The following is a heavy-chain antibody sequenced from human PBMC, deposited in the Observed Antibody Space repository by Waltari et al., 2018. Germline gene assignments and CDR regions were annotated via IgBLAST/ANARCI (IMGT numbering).Heavy chain of an antibody. CDR3: ARHGVVVPAAIKEVGWFDP. V-gene: IGHV5-51*01. CDR2: IYPGDSDT. Sequence: EVQLVQSGAEVKKPGESLKISCKGSGYSFTSYWIGWVRQMPGKGLEWMGIIYPGDSDTRYSPSFQGKVTSSADKSISTAYLQWSSLKASDTAMYYCARHGVVVPAAIKEVGWFDPWGQGTLVTVSS. D-gene: IGHD2-2*02. CDR1: GYSFTSYW. J-gene: IGHJ5*02.